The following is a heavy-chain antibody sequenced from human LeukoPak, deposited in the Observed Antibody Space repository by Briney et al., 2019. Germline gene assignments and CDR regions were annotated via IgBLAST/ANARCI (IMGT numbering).Heavy chain of an antibody. CDR2: IIPIFLTP. J-gene: IGHJ4*02. CDR3: ARDGHYYGSGSYYSWFDY. CDR1: GGTLSTYA. V-gene: IGHV1-69*13. D-gene: IGHD3-10*01. Sequence: SVKVSCKASGGTLSTYAINWVRQAPGQGLEWMGGIIPIFLTPNYAQKFQDRVTITADESTSTAYMELSSLTSEDSAVYYCARDGHYYGSGSYYSWFDYWGQGTPVTVSS.